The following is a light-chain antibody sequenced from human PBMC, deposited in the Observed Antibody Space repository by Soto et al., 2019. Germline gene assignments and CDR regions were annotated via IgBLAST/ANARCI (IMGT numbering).Light chain of an antibody. CDR3: GAWDSSLRVVL. V-gene: IGLV1-51*01. CDR1: SSNIGASY. J-gene: IGLJ3*02. Sequence: QSVLTQPPSMSAAPGQKITISCSGSSSNIGASYVFWYQQFPGTAPKLLIYDTDKRPSGIPDRLSGSKSGTSATLGITRLQTGDEADYYCGAWDSSLRVVLFGGGTKLTVL. CDR2: DTD.